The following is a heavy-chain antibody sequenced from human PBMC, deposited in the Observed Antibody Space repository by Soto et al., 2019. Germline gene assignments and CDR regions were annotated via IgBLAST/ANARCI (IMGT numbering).Heavy chain of an antibody. Sequence: SGPTLVNPTQTLTLTCTFSGFSLSSKGMRVSWIRQPPGKALEWLARIDWDDDKFYSPSLRTRLAISKGTSKNQVVLTMTNVDPMDTATYYCERYKGGFTVATYLFDHWGQGTLVTVSS. D-gene: IGHD3-16*01. CDR1: GFSLSSKGMR. V-gene: IGHV2-70*04. J-gene: IGHJ4*02. CDR3: ERYKGGFTVATYLFDH. CDR2: IDWDDDK.